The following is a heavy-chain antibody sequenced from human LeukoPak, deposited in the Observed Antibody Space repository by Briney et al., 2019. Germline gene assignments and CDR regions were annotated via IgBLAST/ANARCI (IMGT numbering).Heavy chain of an antibody. CDR2: IYYRGST. V-gene: IGHV4-59*03. Sequence: PSATLSLTCTVSGGSISSYYWSWIRQPPGKGLEWIGYIYYRGSTNYNPSLKSRVTISVDTSKKQFSLKLISVTAADTAVYYCATVDNYYDIGMHYWGQGTLVTVSS. CDR3: ATVDNYYDIGMHY. D-gene: IGHD3-22*01. J-gene: IGHJ4*02. CDR1: GGSISSYY.